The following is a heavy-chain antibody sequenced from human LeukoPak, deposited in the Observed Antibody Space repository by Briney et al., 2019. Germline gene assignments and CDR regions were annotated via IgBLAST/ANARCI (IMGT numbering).Heavy chain of an antibody. D-gene: IGHD6-13*01. J-gene: IGHJ4*02. CDR1: GFTVSSNY. Sequence: GGSLRLSCAASGFTVSSNYMSWVRQAPGKGLEWVSVIYSGGSTYYADSVKGRFTISRDNSKNTLYLQMSSLGAEDTAVYYCVRTWGSGYSAPPGDWGQGSLVTVSS. V-gene: IGHV3-53*05. CDR2: IYSGGST. CDR3: VRTWGSGYSAPPGD.